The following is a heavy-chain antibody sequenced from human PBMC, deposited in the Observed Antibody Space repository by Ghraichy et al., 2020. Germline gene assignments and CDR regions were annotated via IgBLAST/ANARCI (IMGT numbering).Heavy chain of an antibody. V-gene: IGHV3-73*01. Sequence: GGSLRLSCAASGFTFSSSAMHWVRQASGKGLEWVGRIRSKANSYATAYAASVKGRFTISRDDSKNTAYLQMNSLKTEDTAVYYCTRPGYCSSTSCYEGYWGQGTLVTVSS. J-gene: IGHJ4*02. CDR2: IRSKANSYAT. CDR1: GFTFSSSA. CDR3: TRPGYCSSTSCYEGY. D-gene: IGHD2-2*03.